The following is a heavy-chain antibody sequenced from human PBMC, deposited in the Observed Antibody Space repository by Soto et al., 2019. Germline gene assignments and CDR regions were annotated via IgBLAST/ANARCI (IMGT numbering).Heavy chain of an antibody. V-gene: IGHV4-59*01. CDR1: GGSISSYY. Sequence: SETLSLTCTVSGGSISSYYWSWIRQPPGKGLEWIGYIYYSGSTNYNPSLRSRVTISVDTSKNQFSLKLSSVTAADTAIYYCARETSWYPTLFDYWDQGTLVTVSS. CDR2: IYYSGST. D-gene: IGHD6-13*01. CDR3: ARETSWYPTLFDY. J-gene: IGHJ4*02.